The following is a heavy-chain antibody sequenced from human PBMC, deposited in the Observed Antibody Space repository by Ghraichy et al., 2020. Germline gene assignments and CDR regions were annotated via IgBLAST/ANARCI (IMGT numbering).Heavy chain of an antibody. Sequence: SETLSLTCAVYDASLNGYYWTWIRQPPGKGLEWIGEIKQSGTTNYNPSLKSRVTISVDTTNYQFSLRLRSVTAADTALDYCARSYYVGSGRYSRYRYQYYMDVWGKGTTVTVSS. CDR1: DASLNGYY. J-gene: IGHJ6*03. V-gene: IGHV4-34*01. CDR3: ARSYYVGSGRYSRYRYQYYMDV. D-gene: IGHD3-10*01. CDR2: IKQSGTT.